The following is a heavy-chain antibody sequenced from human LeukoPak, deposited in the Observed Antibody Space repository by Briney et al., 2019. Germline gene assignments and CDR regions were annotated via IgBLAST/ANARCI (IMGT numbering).Heavy chain of an antibody. J-gene: IGHJ5*02. D-gene: IGHD3-3*01. CDR1: GGSISSYY. V-gene: IGHV4-59*01. Sequence: SETLSLTCTVSGGSISSYYWSWIRQPPGKGLEWIGYIYYSGSTNYNPSLKSRVTISVDTSKNQFSLKLSSVTAADTAVYYCARGGDRITNWYYDFWSGYYSWFDPWGQGTLVTVSS. CDR2: IYYSGST. CDR3: ARGGDRITNWYYDFWSGYYSWFDP.